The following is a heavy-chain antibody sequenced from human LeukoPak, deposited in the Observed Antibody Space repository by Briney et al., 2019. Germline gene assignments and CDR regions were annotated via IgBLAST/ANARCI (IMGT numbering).Heavy chain of an antibody. CDR2: INHSGST. CDR1: GGSFSGYY. J-gene: IGHJ5*02. V-gene: IGHV4-34*01. CDR3: AREVDTIWFDP. D-gene: IGHD5-18*01. Sequence: SETLSLTCAVYGGSFSGYYWSWIRQPPGKGLEWIGEINHSGSTNYNPSLKSRVTISVDTSKNQFSLKLSSVTAADTAVYYCAREVDTIWFDPWGQGTLVTVSS.